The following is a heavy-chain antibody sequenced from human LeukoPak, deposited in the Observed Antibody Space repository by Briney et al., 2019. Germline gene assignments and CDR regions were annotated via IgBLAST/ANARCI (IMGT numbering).Heavy chain of an antibody. CDR1: GFTVSSNY. J-gene: IGHJ6*02. V-gene: IGHV3-53*01. CDR2: IYSGGST. D-gene: IGHD5-12*01. Sequence: GGSLRLSCAASGFTVSSNYMGWVRQAPRKGLEWVSVIYSGGSTYYADSVKGRFTISRDNSKNTLYLQMNSLRAEDTAVYYCARDPREVDRVWDYYGMDVWGQGTTVTVSS. CDR3: ARDPREVDRVWDYYGMDV.